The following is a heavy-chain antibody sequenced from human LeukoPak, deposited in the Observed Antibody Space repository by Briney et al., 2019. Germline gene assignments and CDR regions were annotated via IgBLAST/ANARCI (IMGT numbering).Heavy chain of an antibody. CDR2: IFHTGST. Sequence: SGTLSLTCAVSGGSIGASINSPNWWSWVRQPPGKGLEWIGEIFHTGSTTYNPSLASRVTISVDKSKNQFSLELTSVTAADTAVYYCARNGDLCLDYWGQGTLVTVSS. D-gene: IGHD2-8*01. CDR3: ARNGDLCLDY. V-gene: IGHV4-4*02. J-gene: IGHJ4*02. CDR1: GGSIGASINSPNW.